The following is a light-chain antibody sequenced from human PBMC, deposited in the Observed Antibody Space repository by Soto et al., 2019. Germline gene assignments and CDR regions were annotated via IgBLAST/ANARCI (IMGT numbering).Light chain of an antibody. CDR2: EVS. Sequence: QSVLTQPASLSGSPGQSITISCTGTSSDVGSYNLVSWYQQHPGKAPKLMIYEVSKRPSRVSNRFSGSKSGNTASLTISGLQAEDEADYYCCSYAGSSTYVFGTGTKVTVL. CDR1: SSDVGSYNL. CDR3: CSYAGSSTYV. J-gene: IGLJ1*01. V-gene: IGLV2-23*02.